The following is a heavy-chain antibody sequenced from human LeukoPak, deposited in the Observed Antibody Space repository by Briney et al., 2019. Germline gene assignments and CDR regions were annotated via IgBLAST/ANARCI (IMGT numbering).Heavy chain of an antibody. V-gene: IGHV3-23*01. CDR3: AKVPAYYYYYMDV. CDR2: ISGSGGST. CDR1: GFTFSSYA. J-gene: IGHJ6*03. Sequence: SGGSLRLSCAASGFTFSSYAMSWVRQAPGKGLEWVSAISGSGGSTYYADSVKGRFTISRDNSKNTLYLQMNSLRAEDTAVYYCAKVPAYYYYYMDVWGKGTTVTVSS.